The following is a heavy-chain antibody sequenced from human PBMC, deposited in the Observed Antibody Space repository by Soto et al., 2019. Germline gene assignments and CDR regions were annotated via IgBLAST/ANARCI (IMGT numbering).Heavy chain of an antibody. CDR3: AKNPESYAWGLEGYCGY. Sequence: QVQLVESGGGVVQPGRSLRVSCAASGFTFSSYGMNWVRQAPGKGLEWVAIISYDGSEKYYADSVKGRFTISRDNSKNTLYLQMNSLRGEDTAVYYCAKNPESYAWGLEGYCGYWGQGTLVTVSS. V-gene: IGHV3-30*18. D-gene: IGHD3-16*01. CDR1: GFTFSSYG. J-gene: IGHJ4*02. CDR2: ISYDGSEK.